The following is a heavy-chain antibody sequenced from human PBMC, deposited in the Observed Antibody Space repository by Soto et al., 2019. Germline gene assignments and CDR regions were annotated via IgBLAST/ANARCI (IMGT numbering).Heavy chain of an antibody. V-gene: IGHV3-21*01. CDR2: ISSSSSYI. Sequence: GGSLRLSCAASGFSFSSYSLNWVRQAPGKGLEWVSFISSSSSYIYYADSVKGRFTISRDNAKNSLYLQMNSLRAEDTAVYYCARLGSSGYYPAEEYYYYYGMDVWGQGTTVTVSS. D-gene: IGHD3-22*01. CDR1: GFSFSSYS. J-gene: IGHJ6*02. CDR3: ARLGSSGYYPAEEYYYYYGMDV.